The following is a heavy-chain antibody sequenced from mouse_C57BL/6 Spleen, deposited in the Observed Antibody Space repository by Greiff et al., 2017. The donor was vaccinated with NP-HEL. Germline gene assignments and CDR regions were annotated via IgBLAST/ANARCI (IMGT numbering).Heavy chain of an antibody. V-gene: IGHV1-72*01. CDR3: ASSTGWFLWYFDG. J-gene: IGHJ1*03. CDR2: IDPNSGGA. CDR1: GCTFTSYW. Sequence: QVQLQQPGAELVKPGASVKLSCKASGCTFTSYWMHWVKQRPGRGLEWIGRIDPNSGGAKYNEKFKSKATLTVDKPSSTAYLHLSGLTSEDSAVSCCASSTGWFLWYFDGWGTGTTVTFSS. D-gene: IGHD1-1*02.